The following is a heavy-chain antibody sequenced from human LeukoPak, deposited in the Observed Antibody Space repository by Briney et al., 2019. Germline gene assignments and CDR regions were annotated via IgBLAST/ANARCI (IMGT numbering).Heavy chain of an antibody. CDR3: ARDAVDSGYSGGY. D-gene: IGHD5-12*01. V-gene: IGHV3-7*01. CDR1: GFTFSSYW. Sequence: GGSLRLSCAASGFTFSSYWMSWVRQAPGKGLEWVANIKQDGSEKYYVDSVKGRFIISRDNAKNSLYLQMNSLRAEDTAVYYCARDAVDSGYSGGYWGQGTLVTVSS. J-gene: IGHJ4*02. CDR2: IKQDGSEK.